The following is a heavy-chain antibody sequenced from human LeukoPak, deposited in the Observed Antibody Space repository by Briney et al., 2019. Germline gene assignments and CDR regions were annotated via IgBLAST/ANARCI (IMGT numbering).Heavy chain of an antibody. CDR1: GYSFTEYY. Sequence: ASVKVSCKASGYSFTEYYMYWVPQAPGQGLECMGWINPNSRATRSAQTFQGRVSMTRDTSMRTAYMELISLRPDDTAVYYCARGEGGYFGSASLVYWGQGTPVTVSS. V-gene: IGHV1-2*02. CDR2: INPNSRAT. J-gene: IGHJ4*02. CDR3: ARGEGGYFGSASLVY. D-gene: IGHD3-10*01.